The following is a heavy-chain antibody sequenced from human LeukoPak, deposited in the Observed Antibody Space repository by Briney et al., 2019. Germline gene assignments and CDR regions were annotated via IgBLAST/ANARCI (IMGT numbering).Heavy chain of an antibody. CDR3: ARDHIWAFDI. J-gene: IGHJ3*02. Sequence: GGSLRLSCAASGFTFTSYSMNWVRQAPGKGLERVSYINPSGDIIYYTDSVEGRFTGSRDNAKNSLFLQMHSLRVEDTAVYYCARDHIWAFDIWGQGTMVTVSS. CDR1: GFTFTSYS. V-gene: IGHV3-48*04. CDR2: INPSGDII.